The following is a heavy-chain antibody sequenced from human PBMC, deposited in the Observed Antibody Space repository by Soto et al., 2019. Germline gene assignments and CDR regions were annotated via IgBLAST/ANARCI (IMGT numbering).Heavy chain of an antibody. CDR3: ATGGCSRGSCYSRYYYSYMDV. D-gene: IGHD2-15*01. CDR1: GYTLTELS. V-gene: IGHV1-24*01. J-gene: IGHJ6*03. CDR2: FDPEDGET. Sequence: ASVKVSCKVSGYTLTELSMHWVRQAPGKGLEWMGGFDPEDGETIYAQKFQGRVTMTEDTSTDTAYMELSSLRSEDTAVYYCATGGCSRGSCYSRYYYSYMDVWGKGTTVTVSS.